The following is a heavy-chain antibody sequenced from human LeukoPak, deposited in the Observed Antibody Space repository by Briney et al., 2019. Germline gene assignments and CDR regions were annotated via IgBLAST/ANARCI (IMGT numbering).Heavy chain of an antibody. Sequence: ASVKVSCKASGYTFTSYGFSWVRQTPGQGLECMGWISAYNGNTNYAQKLQGRVTMTTDTSTSTAYMELRSLRSDDTAVYYCARDRYSGSYYGFGYWGQGTTVTVSS. CDR3: ARDRYSGSYYGFGY. CDR1: GYTFTSYG. D-gene: IGHD1-26*01. CDR2: ISAYNGNT. J-gene: IGHJ6*02. V-gene: IGHV1-18*01.